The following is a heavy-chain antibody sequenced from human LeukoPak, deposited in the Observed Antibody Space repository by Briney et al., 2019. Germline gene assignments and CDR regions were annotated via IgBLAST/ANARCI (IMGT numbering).Heavy chain of an antibody. D-gene: IGHD2-8*01. CDR3: ASCTNGVCQH. V-gene: IGHV1-69*05. CDR1: GGTFSSYA. J-gene: IGHJ1*01. CDR2: IIPIFGTA. Sequence: SVKVSCKASGGTFSSYAISWVRQAPGQGLEWIGRIIPIFGTANYAQKFQGRVTITTDESTSTAYMELSSLRSEDTAVYYCASCTNGVCQHWGQGALVTVSS.